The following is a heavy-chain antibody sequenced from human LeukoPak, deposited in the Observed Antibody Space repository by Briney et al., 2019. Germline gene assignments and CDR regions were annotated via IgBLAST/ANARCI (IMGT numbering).Heavy chain of an antibody. CDR3: AKVTRIYDSSGYYYYFDY. V-gene: IGHV3-23*01. Sequence: GGSLRLSCAASGFTFSSYSMSWVRQAPGKGLEWVSAISGSGGSTYYADSVRGRFTISRDNSKNTLYLQMNSLRAEDTDVYYCAKVTRIYDSSGYYYYFDYWGQGTLVTVSS. D-gene: IGHD3-22*01. CDR2: ISGSGGST. J-gene: IGHJ4*02. CDR1: GFTFSSYS.